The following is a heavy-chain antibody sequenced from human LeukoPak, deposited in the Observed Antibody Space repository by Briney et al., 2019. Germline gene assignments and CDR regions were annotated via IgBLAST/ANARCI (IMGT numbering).Heavy chain of an antibody. V-gene: IGHV3-23*01. Sequence: GGSLRLSCAASGFTFSSYARSWVRQAPGKGLEWVSAISGSGGSTYYADSVKGRFTISRDNSKNTLYLQMNSLRAEDTAVYYCAKLTGYSYGFFDYWGQGTLVTVSS. D-gene: IGHD5-18*01. CDR2: ISGSGGST. J-gene: IGHJ4*02. CDR3: AKLTGYSYGFFDY. CDR1: GFTFSSYA.